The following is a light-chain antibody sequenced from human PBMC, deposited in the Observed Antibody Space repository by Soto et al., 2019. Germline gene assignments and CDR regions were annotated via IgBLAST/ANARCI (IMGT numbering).Light chain of an antibody. CDR2: DTS. Sequence: EVVMRQSPATLSVSPGACPPLSCRASQGIGDTLAWYQHKPGQTPRLLIYDTSTRATGVPTRFSGSRSGAEFTLTINSLQSEDVAVYYCQPYNNWPLTFGGGTKVDIK. V-gene: IGKV3-15*01. CDR1: QGIGDT. CDR3: QPYNNWPLT. J-gene: IGKJ4*01.